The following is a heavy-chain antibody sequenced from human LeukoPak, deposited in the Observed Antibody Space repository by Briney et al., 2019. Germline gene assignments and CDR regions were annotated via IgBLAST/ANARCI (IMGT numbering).Heavy chain of an antibody. CDR2: IKPSGGST. V-gene: IGHV1-46*01. D-gene: IGHD2-2*01. CDR1: GYTFTSYY. CDR3: ARGIGYCSSTSCSLPWY. J-gene: IGHJ4*02. Sequence: ASVKISCKASGYTFTSYYMHWVRQAPGQGLEWMGIIKPSGGSTSYAQKFQGRVTMTRDTSTSTVYMELSSLRSEDTAVYYCARGIGYCSSTSCSLPWYWGQGTLVTVSS.